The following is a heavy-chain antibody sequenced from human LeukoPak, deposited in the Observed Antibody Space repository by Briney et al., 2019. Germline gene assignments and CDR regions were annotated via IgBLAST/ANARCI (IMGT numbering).Heavy chain of an antibody. CDR1: GYTFTAYY. CDR2: INPESGGT. Sequence: GASVKVSCKASGYTFTAYYMHWVRQAPGQGLEWMGWINPESGGTNYAQKFQGRVTMTRDTSISTTYVELTRLTSDDTAVYYCARGDVYNDCWGQGTLVTVSS. V-gene: IGHV1-2*02. CDR3: ARGDVYNDC. J-gene: IGHJ4*02. D-gene: IGHD5-24*01.